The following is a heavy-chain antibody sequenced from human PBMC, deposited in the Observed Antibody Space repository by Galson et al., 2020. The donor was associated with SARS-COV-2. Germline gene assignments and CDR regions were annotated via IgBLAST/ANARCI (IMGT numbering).Heavy chain of an antibody. Sequence: GESLKISCAASGFTFSSYSMNWVRQAPGKGLEWVSSISSSSSYIYYADSVKGRFTISRDNAKNSLYLQMNSLRAEDTAVYYCASLNPTSIAARRTVDYWGQGTLVTVSS. CDR2: ISSSSSYI. J-gene: IGHJ4*02. CDR1: GFTFSSYS. V-gene: IGHV3-21*01. CDR3: ASLNPTSIAARRTVDY. D-gene: IGHD6-6*01.